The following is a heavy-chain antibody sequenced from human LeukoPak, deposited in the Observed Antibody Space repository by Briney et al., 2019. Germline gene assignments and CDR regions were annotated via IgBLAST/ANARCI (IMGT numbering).Heavy chain of an antibody. CDR3: ANEEVPNDY. CDR2: MIMSADLT. J-gene: IGHJ4*02. D-gene: IGHD4/OR15-4a*01. Sequence: PGGSLRLSCEVSGFPFSSQPMSWVPQAPGGCLEWVSGMIMSADLTYYADSVPGQFINSRDNSKNTLYLQMDSLRVDATAVYYCANEEVPNDYWGRGPLVTVSS. V-gene: IGHV3-23*01. CDR1: GFPFSSQP.